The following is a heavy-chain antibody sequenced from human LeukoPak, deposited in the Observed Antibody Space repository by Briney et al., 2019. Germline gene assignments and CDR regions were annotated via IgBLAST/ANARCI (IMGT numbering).Heavy chain of an antibody. D-gene: IGHD2-2*01. CDR1: GFTFSSYS. V-gene: IGHV3-48*04. Sequence: GGSLRLSCAASGFTFSSYSMNWVRQAPGEGLEWVSYISSSSSTIYYADSVKGRFTISRDNAKNSLYLQMNSLRAEDTAVYYCARDLHCSSTSCEAYWGQGTLVTVSS. CDR3: ARDLHCSSTSCEAY. J-gene: IGHJ4*02. CDR2: ISSSSSTI.